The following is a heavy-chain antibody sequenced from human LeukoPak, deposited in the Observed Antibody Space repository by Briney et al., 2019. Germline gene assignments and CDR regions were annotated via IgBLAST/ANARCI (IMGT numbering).Heavy chain of an antibody. J-gene: IGHJ4*02. D-gene: IGHD6-13*01. CDR3: ARSLPYGTTWYGRSDF. CDR1: GFTFSSYS. V-gene: IGHV3-7*03. CDR2: IRQDGDTK. Sequence: GGSLRLSCAASGFTFSSYSMNWVRQAPGKGLEWVANIRQDGDTKYYVDSVKGRFTISRDNAMNSLYLQMNSLRAEDTAIYYCARSLPYGTTWYGRSDFWGQGTLVAVSS.